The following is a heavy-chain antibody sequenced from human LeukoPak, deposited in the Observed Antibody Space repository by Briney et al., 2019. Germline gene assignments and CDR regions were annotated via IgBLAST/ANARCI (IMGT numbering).Heavy chain of an antibody. J-gene: IGHJ3*02. V-gene: IGHV5-51*01. CDR3: AGSTYYYDSSGYVPGAFDI. CDR1: GYSFTSYW. Sequence: GESLKISCKGSGYSFTSYWIGWVRPMPGKGLEWMGIIYPGDSDTRYSPSFQGQVTISADKSISTAYLQWSSLKASDTAMYYCAGSTYYYDSSGYVPGAFDIWGQGTMVTVSS. CDR2: IYPGDSDT. D-gene: IGHD3-22*01.